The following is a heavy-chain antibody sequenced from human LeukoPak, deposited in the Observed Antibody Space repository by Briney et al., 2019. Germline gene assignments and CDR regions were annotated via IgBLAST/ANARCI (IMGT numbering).Heavy chain of an antibody. V-gene: IGHV4-61*01. J-gene: IGHJ4*02. CDR3: AREITMVRGVFDY. CDR2: IYYTGST. Sequence: SETLSLTCTVSGGSVSSDSYHWSWIRQPPGKGLEWIGHIYYTGSTNYNPSLKSRVTISVDTSKNQFSLKLSSVTAADTAVYYCAREITMVRGVFDYWGQGTLVTVSS. CDR1: GGSVSSDSYH. D-gene: IGHD3-10*01.